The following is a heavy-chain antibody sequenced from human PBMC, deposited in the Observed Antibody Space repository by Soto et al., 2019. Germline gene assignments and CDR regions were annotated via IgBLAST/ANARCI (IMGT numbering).Heavy chain of an antibody. Sequence: QVQLVQSGAEVKKPGSSVKVSCKASGGTFSSYAISWVRQAPGQGLEWMGGIIPISGTANYAQKFQGRVTITADKSTSTAYMELSSLRSEDTAVYYCARAPKMTTVTLIDDYYYSGMDVWGQGTTVTVSS. J-gene: IGHJ6*02. CDR1: GGTFSSYA. D-gene: IGHD4-4*01. CDR3: ARAPKMTTVTLIDDYYYSGMDV. CDR2: IIPISGTA. V-gene: IGHV1-69*06.